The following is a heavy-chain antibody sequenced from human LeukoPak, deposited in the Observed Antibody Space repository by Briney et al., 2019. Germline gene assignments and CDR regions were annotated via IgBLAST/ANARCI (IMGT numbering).Heavy chain of an antibody. V-gene: IGHV3-21*01. Sequence: GGSLRLSCAASGFTFSTYSMNWVRQAPGKGLEWVSSISSSSTYIHYADSVKGRVTISRDNAKNPLYLQMNSLRAEDTAVYYCAKEGSNGDFDYWGQGTLVTVSS. J-gene: IGHJ4*02. CDR2: ISSSSTYI. CDR3: AKEGSNGDFDY. D-gene: IGHD1-26*01. CDR1: GFTFSTYS.